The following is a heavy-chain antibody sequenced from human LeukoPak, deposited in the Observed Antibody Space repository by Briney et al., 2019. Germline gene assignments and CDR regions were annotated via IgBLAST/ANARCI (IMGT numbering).Heavy chain of an antibody. V-gene: IGHV3-48*01. CDR1: GFTFSSYS. J-gene: IGHJ4*02. CDR2: ISSSSSTI. D-gene: IGHD6-13*01. Sequence: PGGSLRLSCAASGFTFSSYSMNWVRQAPGKGLEWVSYISSSSSTIYYADSVKGRFTISRDNSKNTLHLQMNSLRTEDTAVYYCARVKGGIAAAGNYFDYRGQGTLVTVSS. CDR3: ARVKGGIAAAGNYFDY.